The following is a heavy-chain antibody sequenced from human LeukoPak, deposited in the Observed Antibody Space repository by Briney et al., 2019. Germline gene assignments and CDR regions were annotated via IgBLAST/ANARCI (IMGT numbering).Heavy chain of an antibody. CDR2: ISSSSSYI. CDR3: ARGYYYDSSGYYFFPDY. Sequence: GGSLRLSCAASGLTLSSYSMNWVRQAPGKGLEWVSSISSSSSYIYYADSVKGRFTISRDNAKNSLYLQMNSLRAEDTAVYYCARGYYYDSSGYYFFPDYWGQGTLVTVSS. V-gene: IGHV3-21*01. J-gene: IGHJ4*02. D-gene: IGHD3-22*01. CDR1: GLTLSSYS.